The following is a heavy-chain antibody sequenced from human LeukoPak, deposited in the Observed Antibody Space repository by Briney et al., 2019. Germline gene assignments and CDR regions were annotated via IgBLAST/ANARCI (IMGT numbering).Heavy chain of an antibody. V-gene: IGHV3-33*08. CDR1: GFTFSKYG. CDR3: ARADNGSGSYAFDI. CDR2: IWHGQKKE. J-gene: IGHJ3*02. D-gene: IGHD3-10*01. Sequence: GTSLRLSCAASGFTFSKYGMHWVRQAPGKGLEWVAVIWHGQKKEYYADSVKGRFTISRDNSKNTLDLQMRSLRAEDTAVYYCARADNGSGSYAFDIWGQGTRVTVSS.